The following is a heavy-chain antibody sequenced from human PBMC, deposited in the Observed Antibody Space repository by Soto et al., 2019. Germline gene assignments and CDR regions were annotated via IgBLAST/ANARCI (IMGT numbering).Heavy chain of an antibody. D-gene: IGHD3-10*01. CDR3: ARTAGARSTENCFDP. CDR1: GYTFTSYG. CDR2: ISAYNGNT. V-gene: IGHV1-18*01. J-gene: IGHJ5*02. Sequence: QGQLVQSGAEVKKPGASVKVSCKASGYTFTSYGISWVRQSPGQGREWMGWISAYNGNTNNAQKFKGRVAVTTDTSTSTAYMELMNLRSDDTAVYYWARTAGARSTENCFDPGGQGPLVTVS.